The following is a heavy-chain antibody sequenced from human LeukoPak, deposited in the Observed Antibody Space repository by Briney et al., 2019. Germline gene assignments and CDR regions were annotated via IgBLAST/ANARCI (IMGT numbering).Heavy chain of an antibody. V-gene: IGHV1-2*02. CDR2: INPNSGGT. CDR3: ARDDSLSGYCSSTSCPYAFDI. CDR1: GYTFTGYY. J-gene: IGHJ3*02. Sequence: GASVKVSCKASGYTFTGYYMHWVRQAPGQGLEWMGWINPNSGGTNYAQKFQGRVTMTRDTSISTAYMELSRLRSDDTAVYYCARDDSLSGYCSSTSCPYAFDIWGQGTMVTVSS. D-gene: IGHD2-2*01.